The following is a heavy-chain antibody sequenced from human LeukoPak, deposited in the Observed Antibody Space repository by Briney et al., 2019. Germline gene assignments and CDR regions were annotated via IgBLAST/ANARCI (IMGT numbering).Heavy chain of an antibody. D-gene: IGHD6-19*01. CDR1: TFTVSSIY. J-gene: IGHJ4*02. Sequence: GGSLTLSCALSTFTVSSIYMRWVRHPPEKGLEWVTIIDSGGSTYYAAAVTGRFTSPRDSPKNTLYLQVNTLRAEDTAVYICPREPCSGWSYFDYWGQETLVTVSS. CDR2: IDSGGST. V-gene: IGHV3-53*01. CDR3: PREPCSGWSYFDY.